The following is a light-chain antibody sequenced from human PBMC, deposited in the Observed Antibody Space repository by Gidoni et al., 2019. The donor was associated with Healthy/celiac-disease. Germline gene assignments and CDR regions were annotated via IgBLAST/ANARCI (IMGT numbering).Light chain of an antibody. CDR3: QQYNSNPRT. Sequence: DIQMTQSPSSLSASVGDRVTITCRASQSISSCLTWYQQKPGKAPKLLSYDASSLQSGVPSRFSGSGSGTEFTLTISSLQPDDFATYYCQQYNSNPRTFGQGTKLEIK. CDR2: DAS. CDR1: QSISSC. J-gene: IGKJ2*02. V-gene: IGKV1-5*01.